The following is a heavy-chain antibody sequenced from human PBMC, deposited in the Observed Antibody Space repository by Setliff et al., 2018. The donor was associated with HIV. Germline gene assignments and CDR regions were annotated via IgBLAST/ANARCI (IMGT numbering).Heavy chain of an antibody. CDR1: GYTFPVYI. CDR3: ARGRPGWYLDY. Sequence: ASVKVSCKTSGYTFPVYIMHWVRQAPGQGLEWMGWINPNSGDTKYAQNFQGRVTLTSDTSISTAYMELNRLKSDDTAVYYCARGRPGWYLDYWGQGALVTVSS. D-gene: IGHD6-19*01. J-gene: IGHJ4*02. V-gene: IGHV1-2*02. CDR2: INPNSGDT.